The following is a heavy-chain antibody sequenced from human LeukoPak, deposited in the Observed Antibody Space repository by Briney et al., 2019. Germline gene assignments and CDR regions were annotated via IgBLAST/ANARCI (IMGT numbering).Heavy chain of an antibody. CDR3: VGLVGATPGGTFYYYGVDV. D-gene: IGHD1-26*01. CDR1: GFTFSSYS. Sequence: PGGSLRLSCAASGFTFSSYSMNWVRQAPGKGLEWVSSISGSPSYKYYADSAKGRFAISRDNSKNSLFLQMNSLRAEDTAVYYCVGLVGATPGGTFYYYGVDVWGQGTTVTVSS. V-gene: IGHV3-21*01. CDR2: ISGSPSYK. J-gene: IGHJ6*02.